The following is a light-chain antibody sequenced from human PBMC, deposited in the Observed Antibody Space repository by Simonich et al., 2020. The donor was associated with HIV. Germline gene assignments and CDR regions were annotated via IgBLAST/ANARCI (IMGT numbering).Light chain of an antibody. Sequence: EIVLTQSPGTLSLSPGERATLSCRASQSVTDNYLAWYQQKPGQAPRLLIYGASSRATGIPDRFSGSGSGTDFTLTISSLEPEDFAVYYCQQRSNTYTFGQGTKLEIK. CDR3: QQRSNTYT. CDR2: GAS. V-gene: IGKV3D-20*02. J-gene: IGKJ2*01. CDR1: QSVTDNY.